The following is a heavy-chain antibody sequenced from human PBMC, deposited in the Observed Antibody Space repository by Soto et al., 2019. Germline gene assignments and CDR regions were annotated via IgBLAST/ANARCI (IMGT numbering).Heavy chain of an antibody. CDR3: ARHGSY. CDR2: IYYGGSS. V-gene: IGHV4-39*01. CDR1: GVSISSSSYY. J-gene: IGHJ4*02. Sequence: SETLSLTCTVSGVSISSSSYYWGWFRQPPGKGLEWIGTIYYGGSSYSNPSLKSRVTISLDTSKNQFSLTLTSVTAADTAVYYCARHGSYWGQGTLVTVSS.